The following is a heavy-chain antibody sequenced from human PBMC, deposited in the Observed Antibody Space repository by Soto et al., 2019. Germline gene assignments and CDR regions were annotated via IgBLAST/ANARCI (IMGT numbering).Heavy chain of an antibody. CDR3: ARAVAVPADFDY. Sequence: QVQLVQSGAEEKKPGASVKVSCKASGYTFIGYAMHWVRQAPGQRLEWMGWINAGNGNAKYSQKFQGRVTITRDTSASTAYMELSSLRSEDTAVYYCARAVAVPADFDYWGQGTPVTVSS. V-gene: IGHV1-3*05. CDR2: INAGNGNA. J-gene: IGHJ4*02. D-gene: IGHD6-19*01. CDR1: GYTFIGYA.